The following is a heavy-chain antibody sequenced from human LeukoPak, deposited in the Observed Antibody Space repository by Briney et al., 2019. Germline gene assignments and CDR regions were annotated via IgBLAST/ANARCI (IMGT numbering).Heavy chain of an antibody. CDR2: IYPGDSYT. J-gene: IGHJ4*02. CDR1: GYNFTNYW. D-gene: IGHD2-2*01. Sequence: GESLKISCKGSGYNFTNYWIGWVRRMPGKGLEWMGIIYPGDSYTRYSPSFQGQVTISADKSINTAYLQWSSLKASDTAMYYCARQFCGSTSCYVFRPRGIDYWGQGTLLTVSS. CDR3: ARQFCGSTSCYVFRPRGIDY. V-gene: IGHV5-51*01.